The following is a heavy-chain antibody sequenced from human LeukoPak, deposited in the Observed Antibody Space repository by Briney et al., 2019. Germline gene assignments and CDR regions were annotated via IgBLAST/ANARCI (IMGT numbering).Heavy chain of an antibody. CDR2: IIPIFGTA. CDR1: GGTFSSYA. V-gene: IGHV1-69*05. J-gene: IGHJ4*02. Sequence: ASVKVSCKASGGTFSSYAISWVRQAPAQGLEWMGGIIPIFGTANYAQKLQGRVTITTDESTSTAYMELSSLRSEDTAVYYCASLVFGGNYYFDYWGQGTLVTVSS. D-gene: IGHD3-3*01. CDR3: ASLVFGGNYYFDY.